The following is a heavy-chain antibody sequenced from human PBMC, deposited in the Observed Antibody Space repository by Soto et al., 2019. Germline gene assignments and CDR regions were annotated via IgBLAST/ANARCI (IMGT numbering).Heavy chain of an antibody. CDR1: GGSFSGYY. Sequence: QVQPQQWGAGLLKPSETLSLTCAVYGGSFSGYYWSWIRQPPGKGLEWIGEIKHSGSTNYNPSLNSRVAISVDTSKNQCSRKLSSVTAADTAVYYCARGPSGQWLRHVWLPFDYWGQGTLVTVSS. CDR3: ARGPSGQWLRHVWLPFDY. J-gene: IGHJ4*02. D-gene: IGHD6-19*01. V-gene: IGHV4-34*01. CDR2: IKHSGST.